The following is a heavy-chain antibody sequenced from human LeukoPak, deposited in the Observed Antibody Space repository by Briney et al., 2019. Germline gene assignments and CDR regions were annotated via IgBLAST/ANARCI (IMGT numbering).Heavy chain of an antibody. V-gene: IGHV3-74*01. J-gene: IGHJ6*02. Sequence: GGSLRLSCAASGFTFSSYWMHWVRHAPGKGLVWVSRISSDGSSTSYADSVKGRFTISRDNAKNTLYLQMNSLRAEDTAVYYCARESVDIVATISAYYYYYGMDVWGQGTTVTVSS. CDR3: ARESVDIVATISAYYYYYGMDV. CDR1: GFTFSSYW. CDR2: ISSDGSST. D-gene: IGHD5-12*01.